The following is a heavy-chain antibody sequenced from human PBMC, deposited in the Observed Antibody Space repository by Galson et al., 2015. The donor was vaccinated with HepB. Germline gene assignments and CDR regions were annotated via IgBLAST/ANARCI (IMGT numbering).Heavy chain of an antibody. CDR2: IFYSGTT. CDR3: ARTFLTTYGVGV. D-gene: IGHD1-14*01. Sequence: ETLSLTCAVSGYSISRSNWWGWIRQPPGKGLEWIGYIFYSGTTYYNPSLESRVTMSLDTSRNQFSLKLTSVTAVDTAVYYCARTFLTTYGVGVWGQGTTVTVSS. J-gene: IGHJ6*02. V-gene: IGHV4-28*01. CDR1: GYSISRSNW.